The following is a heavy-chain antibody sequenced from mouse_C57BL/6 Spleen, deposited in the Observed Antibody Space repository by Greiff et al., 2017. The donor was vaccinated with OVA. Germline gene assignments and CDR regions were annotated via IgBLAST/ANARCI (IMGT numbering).Heavy chain of an antibody. Sequence: EVQLVESGGGLVQPGGSLSLSCAASGFTFTDYYMSWVRQPPGKALEWLGFIRNKANGYTTEYSASVKGRFTISRDNSQSILYLQMNALRAEDSATYYCARLGRGDFDVWGTGTTVTVSS. V-gene: IGHV7-3*01. CDR2: IRNKANGYTT. J-gene: IGHJ1*03. CDR3: ARLGRGDFDV. CDR1: GFTFTDYY. D-gene: IGHD4-1*01.